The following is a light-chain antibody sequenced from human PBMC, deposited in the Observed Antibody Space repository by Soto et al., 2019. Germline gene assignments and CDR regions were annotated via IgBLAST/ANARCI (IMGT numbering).Light chain of an antibody. CDR2: DVS. CDR3: SSYTSSSTLNV. J-gene: IGLJ1*01. CDR1: SSDVGGYNY. V-gene: IGLV2-14*01. Sequence: LTQPTSVSGSPGQSITISCTGTSSDVGGYNYVSWYQQHPGKAPKLMIYDVSNRPSGVSNRFSGSKSGNTASLTISGLQAEDEADYYCSSYTSSSTLNVFGTGTKVTVL.